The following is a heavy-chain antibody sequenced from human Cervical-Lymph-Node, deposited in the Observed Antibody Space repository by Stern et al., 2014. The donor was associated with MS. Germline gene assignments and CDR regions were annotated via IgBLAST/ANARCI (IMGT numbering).Heavy chain of an antibody. CDR1: GGSTSSYY. D-gene: IGHD6-6*01. V-gene: IGHV4-59*08. Sequence: QLQLQESGPGLVTPSATLSLTCTVSGGSTSSYYWSWIRQPPGKGLEWIGYISSSGGTKYHPSLKSRVTLSVDTSKHQFALHLRSVTAADAAVYYCARGYTTSSGRPDYWGQGTLVTVST. CDR2: ISSSGGT. CDR3: ARGYTTSSGRPDY. J-gene: IGHJ4*02.